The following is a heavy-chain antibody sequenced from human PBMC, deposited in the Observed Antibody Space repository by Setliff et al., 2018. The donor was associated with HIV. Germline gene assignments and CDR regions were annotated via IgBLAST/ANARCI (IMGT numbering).Heavy chain of an antibody. CDR3: ARDPTTGVDY. Sequence: SETLSLTCTVSGGSISSYYWSWIRLPPGKGLEWIGYIYYSGSTYYNPSLKSRVTISVDTSKNQFSLKLSSVTAADTAMYYCARDPTTGVDYWGQGTLVTVSS. D-gene: IGHD4-4*01. CDR2: IYYSGST. CDR1: GGSISSYY. V-gene: IGHV4-59*12. J-gene: IGHJ4*02.